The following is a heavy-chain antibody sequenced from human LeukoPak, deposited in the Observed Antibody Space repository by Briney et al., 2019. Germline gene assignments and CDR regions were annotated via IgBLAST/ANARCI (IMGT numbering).Heavy chain of an antibody. J-gene: IGHJ5*02. CDR3: ARGQVYYGSGTRWFDP. D-gene: IGHD3-10*01. CDR2: INHSGST. V-gene: IGHV4-34*01. Sequence: SETLSLTCGVYGDSFIGYYWTWIRQPPGKGLEWIGEINHSGSTNCNPSLKSRVTISVDTSTNQVSLKLNSVTGAETAVYYCARGQVYYGSGTRWFDPWGQGTQVTVSS. CDR1: GDSFIGYY.